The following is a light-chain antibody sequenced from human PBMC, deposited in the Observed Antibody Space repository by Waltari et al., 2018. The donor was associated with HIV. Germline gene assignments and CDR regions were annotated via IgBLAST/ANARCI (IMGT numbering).Light chain of an antibody. Sequence: DVVLTQTPLSSPVTVGQPASISCRSSQSLVHSDGNTYLNWLHKRPGKPPRLLIYQISQLFSGVPDRFSGSGAGTDFTLRISRVEVEDVGVYYCMQSTQFPRSFGQGTKVEIK. CDR2: QIS. V-gene: IGKV2-24*01. CDR1: QSLVHSDGNTY. CDR3: MQSTQFPRS. J-gene: IGKJ1*01.